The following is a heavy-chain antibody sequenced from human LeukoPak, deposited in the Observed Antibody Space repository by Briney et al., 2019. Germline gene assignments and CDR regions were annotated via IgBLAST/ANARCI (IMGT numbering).Heavy chain of an antibody. CDR1: GFTFSSYW. D-gene: IGHD6-6*01. J-gene: IGHJ4*02. CDR3: ARDPSSVAPRGGFDY. CDR2: IKSDGSTT. Sequence: GGSLRLSCAASGFTFSSYWMHWVRQAPGKGLVWVSRIKSDGSTTTYADSAKGRFTISRDNAKNTLYLQMNSLRVEDTAVYYCARDPSSVAPRGGFDYWGQGTLVTVSS. V-gene: IGHV3-74*01.